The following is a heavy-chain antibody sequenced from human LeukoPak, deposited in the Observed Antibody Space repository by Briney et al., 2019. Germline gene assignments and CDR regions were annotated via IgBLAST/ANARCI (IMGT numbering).Heavy chain of an antibody. J-gene: IGHJ6*03. V-gene: IGHV3-7*01. CDR2: IKQDGSEK. CDR3: ARARFDYMDV. D-gene: IGHD3-10*01. Sequence: PGGSLRLSCAASGFTFSNAWMSWVRQAPGKGLEWVANIKQDGSEKYYVDSVKGRFTISRDNAKNSLYLQMNSLRAEDTAVYYCARARFDYMDVWGKGTTVTVSS. CDR1: GFTFSNAW.